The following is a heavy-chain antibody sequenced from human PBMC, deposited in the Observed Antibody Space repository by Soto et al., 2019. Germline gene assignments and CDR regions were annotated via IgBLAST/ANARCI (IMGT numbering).Heavy chain of an antibody. D-gene: IGHD3-10*01. CDR1: CGSFSGYY. V-gene: IGHV4-34*01. J-gene: IGHJ3*02. Sequence: SETLSLTCAVYCGSFSGYYWSWIRQPPGKGLEWIGEINHSGSTNYNPSLKSRVTISVDTSKNQFSLKLSSVTAADTAVYYCAGTSPEGFGEPPDAFDIWGQGTMVTVSS. CDR2: INHSGST. CDR3: AGTSPEGFGEPPDAFDI.